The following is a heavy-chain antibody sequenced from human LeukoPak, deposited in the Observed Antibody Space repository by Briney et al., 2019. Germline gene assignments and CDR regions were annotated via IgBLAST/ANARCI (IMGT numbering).Heavy chain of an antibody. J-gene: IGHJ6*03. CDR1: GGSISSSNYY. CDR3: ASPDLRAGYYYYYMGV. D-gene: IGHD3-3*01. Sequence: SETLSLTCTVSGGSISSSNYYWGWIRQPPGKGLECIGSVYYSGNTYYNPSLKSRVTISVDTSKNQFSLKLSSVTAADTAVYYCASPDLRAGYYYYYMGVWGKGTTVTVSS. CDR2: VYYSGNT. V-gene: IGHV4-39*07.